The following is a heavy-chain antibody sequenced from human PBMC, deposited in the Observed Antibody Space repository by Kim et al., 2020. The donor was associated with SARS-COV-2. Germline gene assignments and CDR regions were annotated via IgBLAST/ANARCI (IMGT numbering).Heavy chain of an antibody. Sequence: SETLSLTCAVYGGSFSGYYWSWIRQPPGKGLEWIGEINHSGSTNYNPSLKSRVTISVDTSKNQFSLKLSSVTAADTAVYYCSSVDTADYNWFDPWGQGTLVTVSS. CDR1: GGSFSGYY. CDR3: SSVDTADYNWFDP. V-gene: IGHV4-34*01. D-gene: IGHD5-18*01. CDR2: INHSGST. J-gene: IGHJ5*02.